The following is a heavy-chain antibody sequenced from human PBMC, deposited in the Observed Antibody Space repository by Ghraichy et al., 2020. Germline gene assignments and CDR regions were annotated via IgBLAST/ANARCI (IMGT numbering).Heavy chain of an antibody. V-gene: IGHV3-23*01. Sequence: GGSLRLSCAASGFTFRHYAMTWVRQAPGKGLEWVSGIHGNGGSTYYADSVKGRFTISRDNSKNTLYLQMNSLRAEDTALYYCAKGTAVSRSAMDVWGQGTTVTVSS. D-gene: IGHD6-19*01. CDR3: AKGTAVSRSAMDV. CDR2: IHGNGGST. J-gene: IGHJ6*02. CDR1: GFTFRHYA.